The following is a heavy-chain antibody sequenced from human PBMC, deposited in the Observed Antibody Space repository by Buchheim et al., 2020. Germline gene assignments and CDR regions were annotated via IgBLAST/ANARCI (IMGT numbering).Heavy chain of an antibody. Sequence: QVQLQESGPGLVKPSQTLSLTCTVSGVSISSGDYYWNWIRQRPGKGLEWIGYVYYSGSTYHNLSLQSRVTISVDTSNNQFSLKLSSVSDADTAVYYCARNGEPGATSWFDPWGQGIL. J-gene: IGHJ5*02. CDR2: VYYSGST. V-gene: IGHV4-31*03. CDR3: ARNGEPGATSWFDP. CDR1: GVSISSGDYY. D-gene: IGHD1-26*01.